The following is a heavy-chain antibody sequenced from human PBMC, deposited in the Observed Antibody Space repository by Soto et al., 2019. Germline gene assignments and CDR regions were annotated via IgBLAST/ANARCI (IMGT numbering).Heavy chain of an antibody. V-gene: IGHV1-46*01. CDR2: INPSGGST. CDR1: GYTFTSYY. CDR3: ASPRDYSNYRDGMDV. D-gene: IGHD4-4*01. Sequence: GASVKVSCKASGYTFTSYYMRWVRQAPGQGLEWMGIINPSGGSTSYAQKFQGRVTMTRDTSTSTVYMELSSLRSEDTAVYYCASPRDYSNYRDGMDVWGQGTTVTVSS. J-gene: IGHJ6*02.